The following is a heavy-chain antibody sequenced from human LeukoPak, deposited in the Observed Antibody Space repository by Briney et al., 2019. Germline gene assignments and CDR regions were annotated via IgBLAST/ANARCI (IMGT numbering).Heavy chain of an antibody. Sequence: SETLSLTCTVSGGSISSYYWSWIRQPAGKGLEWIGRIHTSGSTNYNPSLKSRVTMSADTSKNQFSLKVNSVTAAGTAVYYCASGTTDIVVVPATLRNYYFDYWGQGTLVTVSS. CDR3: ASGTTDIVVVPATLRNYYFDY. V-gene: IGHV4-4*07. D-gene: IGHD2-2*01. J-gene: IGHJ4*02. CDR1: GGSISSYY. CDR2: IHTSGST.